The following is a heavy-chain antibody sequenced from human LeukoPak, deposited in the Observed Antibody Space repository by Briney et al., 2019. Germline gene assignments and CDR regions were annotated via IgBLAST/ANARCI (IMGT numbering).Heavy chain of an antibody. V-gene: IGHV4-34*01. CDR2: INHSGST. D-gene: IGHD2-15*01. CDR3: ARGQTKGYCSGGSCWRWFDP. CDR1: GGSFSGYY. J-gene: IGHJ5*02. Sequence: SETLSLTCAVYGGSFSGYYWSWIRQPPGKGLEWIGEINHSGSTNYNPSLKSRVTISVDTSKNQFSLKLSSVTAADTAVYYCARGQTKGYCSGGSCWRWFDPWGQGTLVAVSS.